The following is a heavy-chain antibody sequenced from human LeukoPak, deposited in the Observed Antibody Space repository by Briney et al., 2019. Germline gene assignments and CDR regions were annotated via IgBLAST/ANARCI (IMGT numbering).Heavy chain of an antibody. CDR2: IYSGGST. D-gene: IGHD3-10*01. V-gene: IGHV3-66*01. J-gene: IGHJ6*02. CDR1: GFTVSSNY. CDR3: ARDRGGLLWSGYYYYGMDV. Sequence: GGSLRLSCAASGFTVSSNYMSWVRQAPGKGLEWVSVIYSGGSTYYADSVKGRFTISRDNSKNTLYLRMNSLRAEDTAVYYCARDRGGLLWSGYYYYGMDVWGQGTTVTVSS.